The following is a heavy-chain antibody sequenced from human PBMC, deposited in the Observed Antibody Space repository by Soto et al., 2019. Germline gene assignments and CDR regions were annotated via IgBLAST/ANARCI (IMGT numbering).Heavy chain of an antibody. D-gene: IGHD4-17*01. CDR3: ARDEGGGDYVWYFDL. CDR1: GGTFSSYA. J-gene: IGHJ2*01. CDR2: IIPIFGTA. Sequence: QVQLVQSGAEVKKPGSSVKVSCKASGGTFSSYAISWVRQAPGQGLEWMGGIIPIFGTANYAQKFQGRVTTTADESTSTDYIELSSLRSEDTAVYYCARDEGGGDYVWYFDLWGRGTLVTVSS. V-gene: IGHV1-69*12.